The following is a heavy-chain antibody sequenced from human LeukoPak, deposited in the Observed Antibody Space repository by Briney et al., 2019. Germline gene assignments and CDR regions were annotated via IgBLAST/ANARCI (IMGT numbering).Heavy chain of an antibody. V-gene: IGHV4-38-2*02. D-gene: IGHD5-18*01. CDR2: IYHSGST. J-gene: IGHJ6*03. CDR3: ARMPGYSYYYMDV. CDR1: AYSISSGYY. Sequence: SETLSLTCTVSAYSISSGYYWGWIRQPPGKGLEWIGSIYHSGSTYYNPSLKSRVTISVDTSKNQFSLKLSSVTAADTAVYYCARMPGYSYYYMDVWGKGTTVTVSS.